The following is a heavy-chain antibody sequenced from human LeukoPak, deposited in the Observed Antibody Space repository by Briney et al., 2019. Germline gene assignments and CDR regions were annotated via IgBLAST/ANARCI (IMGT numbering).Heavy chain of an antibody. J-gene: IGHJ4*02. Sequence: PGGSLRLSCAASGFTVSSKYMSWVRQAPGKGLEWVSVIYSGGSTYYADSVKGRFTISRDNSKNTLYLQMNSLRAEDTAVHYCARGPYSSSWYYFDYWGQGTLVTVSS. CDR2: IYSGGST. V-gene: IGHV3-53*01. CDR1: GFTVSSKY. CDR3: ARGPYSSSWYYFDY. D-gene: IGHD6-13*01.